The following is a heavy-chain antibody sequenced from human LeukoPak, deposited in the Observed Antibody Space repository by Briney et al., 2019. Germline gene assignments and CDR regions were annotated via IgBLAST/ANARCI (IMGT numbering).Heavy chain of an antibody. Sequence: GGSLRLSCAASGFTFSSYAMQWVRQAPGKGLEWVAVTSYDGSNKYYADSVKGRFTISRDNSKNTLYLQMNSLRAEDTAVYYCARDKEMTTITSFDYWGQGTLVTVSS. D-gene: IGHD5-24*01. CDR3: ARDKEMTTITSFDY. J-gene: IGHJ4*02. CDR2: TSYDGSNK. V-gene: IGHV3-30*04. CDR1: GFTFSSYA.